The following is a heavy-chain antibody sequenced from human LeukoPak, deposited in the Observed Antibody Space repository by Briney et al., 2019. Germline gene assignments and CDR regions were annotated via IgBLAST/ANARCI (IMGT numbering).Heavy chain of an antibody. V-gene: IGHV1-2*02. J-gene: IGHJ4*02. CDR3: ARDREYGYGDYIFDY. CDR2: INPNSGGT. CDR1: GGTFSSYA. Sequence: ASVKVSCKASGGTFSSYAISWVRQAPGQGLEWMGWINPNSGGTNYAQKFQGRVTMTRDTSISTAYMELSRLRSDDTAVYYCARDREYGYGDYIFDYWGQGTLVTVSS. D-gene: IGHD4-17*01.